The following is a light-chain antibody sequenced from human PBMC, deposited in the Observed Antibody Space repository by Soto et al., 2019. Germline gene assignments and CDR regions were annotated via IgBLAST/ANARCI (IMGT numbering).Light chain of an antibody. CDR3: QSYDSSLTGLWV. CDR1: SSNIGAGYD. Sequence: QSVLTQPPLVSGAPGQRVTISCTGTSSNIGAGYDVYWYQQLPGTAPKLLIYGNSNRPSGVPDRFSGSKSGTSASLAITGLQAEDEADYYCQSYDSSLTGLWVFGGGTKLTVL. CDR2: GNS. J-gene: IGLJ3*02. V-gene: IGLV1-40*01.